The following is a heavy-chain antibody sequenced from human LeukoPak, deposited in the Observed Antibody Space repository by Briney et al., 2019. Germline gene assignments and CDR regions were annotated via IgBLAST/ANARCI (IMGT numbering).Heavy chain of an antibody. CDR1: GGSISTSAYY. CDR3: AGITIFGVLIHDAY. Sequence: SETLSLTCIVSGGSISTSAYYWGWIRQPPGAGLQWIGSIYYSGNTYYNPSLKSRVTISVDTSKNQFSLKLRSVTAADTAVYYRAGITIFGVLIHDAYWGPGPLVSVS. D-gene: IGHD3-3*01. V-gene: IGHV4-39*01. CDR2: IYYSGNT. J-gene: IGHJ4*02.